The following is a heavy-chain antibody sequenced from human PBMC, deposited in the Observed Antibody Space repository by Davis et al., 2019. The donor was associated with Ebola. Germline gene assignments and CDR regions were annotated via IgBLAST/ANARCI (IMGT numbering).Heavy chain of an antibody. V-gene: IGHV4-59*12. CDR3: ARAGAVPAAIRPYYYYYYMDV. J-gene: IGHJ6*03. CDR2: IYYSGST. Sequence: PSETLSLTCTVSGGSISSYYWSWIRQPPGKGLEWIGYIYYSGSTNYNPSLKSRVTISVDTSKNQFSLKLSSVTAADTAVYYCARAGAVPAAIRPYYYYYYMDVWGKGTTVTVSS. CDR1: GGSISSYY. D-gene: IGHD2-2*02.